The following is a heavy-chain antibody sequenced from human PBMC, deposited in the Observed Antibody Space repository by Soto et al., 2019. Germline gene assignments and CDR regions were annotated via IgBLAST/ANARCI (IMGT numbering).Heavy chain of an antibody. V-gene: IGHV1-18*04. CDR3: ARRVAAAGTSWFDP. D-gene: IGHD6-13*01. CDR1: GYTFTSNG. CDR2: ISAYNGNT. J-gene: IGHJ5*02. Sequence: ASVKISCKASGYTFTSNGISWVRQAPGQGLEGMGWISAYNGNTSYAQKLQGRVTMTTDTSTSTAYMELRRLRSDDTAVYSCARRVAAAGTSWFDPWGEGTVVIVSS.